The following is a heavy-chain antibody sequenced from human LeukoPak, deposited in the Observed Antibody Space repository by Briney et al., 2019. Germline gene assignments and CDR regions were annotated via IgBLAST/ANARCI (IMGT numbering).Heavy chain of an antibody. D-gene: IGHD3-22*01. Sequence: PGGSLRLSCAASGFTFSSYWMSWVRQAPGKGLEWVSAISGSGGSTYYADSVKGRFTISRDNSKNTLYLQMNSLRAEDTAVYYCAKGLSGDSSGYYFDYWGQGTLVTVSS. J-gene: IGHJ4*02. CDR3: AKGLSGDSSGYYFDY. CDR1: GFTFSSYW. V-gene: IGHV3-23*01. CDR2: ISGSGGST.